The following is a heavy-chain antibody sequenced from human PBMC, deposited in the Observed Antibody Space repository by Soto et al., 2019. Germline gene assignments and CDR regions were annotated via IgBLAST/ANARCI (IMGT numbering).Heavy chain of an antibody. CDR1: GFTFSSYA. CDR2: ISYDGSNK. J-gene: IGHJ6*02. D-gene: IGHD6-19*01. Sequence: GGSLRLSCAASGFTFSSYATHWVRQAPGKGLERVAVISYDGSNKYYADSVKGRFTISRDNSKNTLYLQMNSLRAEDTAVYSSARDASTGYAYYCYRMAVCGQGSTVPVAS. V-gene: IGHV3-30-3*01. CDR3: ARDASTGYAYYCYRMAV.